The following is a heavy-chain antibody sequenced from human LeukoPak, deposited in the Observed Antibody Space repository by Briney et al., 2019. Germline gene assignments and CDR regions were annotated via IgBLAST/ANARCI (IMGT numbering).Heavy chain of an antibody. J-gene: IGHJ4*02. V-gene: IGHV4-39*01. D-gene: IGHD6-13*01. Sequence: SETLSLTCTVSAGSFISSSHHWGWIRQSPGKGLEWIGSIYYSGSTYYNPSLKSRVTISVDTSKNQFSLKLSSVTAADTAVYYCARHAGLAAAGPIDYWGQGTLVTVSS. CDR2: IYYSGST. CDR3: ARHAGLAAAGPIDY. CDR1: AGSFISSSHH.